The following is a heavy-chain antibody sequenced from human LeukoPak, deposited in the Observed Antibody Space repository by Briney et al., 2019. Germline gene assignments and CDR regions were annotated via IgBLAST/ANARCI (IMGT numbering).Heavy chain of an antibody. CDR3: ARLAYYMDV. J-gene: IGHJ6*03. Sequence: GGSLRLSCEASGFTFRDYWMSWVRQAPGKGLEWLANIKYDEIEKNLADSVKGRFTVSRDNAKNSVSPQLNSLRPEDTGIYYCARLAYYMDVWGKGTAVTVSS. CDR2: IKYDEIEK. V-gene: IGHV3-7*01. CDR1: GFTFRDYW.